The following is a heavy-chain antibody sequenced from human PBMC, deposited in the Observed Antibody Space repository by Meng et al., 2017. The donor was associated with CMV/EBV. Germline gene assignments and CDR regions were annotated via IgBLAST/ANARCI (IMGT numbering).Heavy chain of an antibody. V-gene: IGHV3-74*01. J-gene: IGHJ6*02. CDR1: GFTFSSYW. CDR3: ARDAPGSGSYYIPALSRNYGMDV. Sequence: GGSLRLSCAASGFTFSSYWMHWVRQAPGKGLVWVSRINSDGSSTSYADSVKGRFTISRDNAKNTLYLQMNSLRAEDTAVYYCARDAPGSGSYYIPALSRNYGMDVWGQGTTVTVSS. D-gene: IGHD3-10*01. CDR2: INSDGSST.